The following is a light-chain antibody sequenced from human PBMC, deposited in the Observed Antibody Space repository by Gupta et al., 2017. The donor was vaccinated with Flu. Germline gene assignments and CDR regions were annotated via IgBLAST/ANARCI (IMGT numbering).Light chain of an antibody. V-gene: IGKV1-5*03. CDR1: QSISSW. Sequence: DIQMTQSPSTLSASVGDRVTITCRASQSISSWLAWYQQKPGKAPKLLIYKASSLESGVPSRFSGSGSGTEFTLTSSSLQTDDFETYDCQQYNMGTFGQGTKVEIK. J-gene: IGKJ1*01. CDR2: KAS. CDR3: QQYNMGT.